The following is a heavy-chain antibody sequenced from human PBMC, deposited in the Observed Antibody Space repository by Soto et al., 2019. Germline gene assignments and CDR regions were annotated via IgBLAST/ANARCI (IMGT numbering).Heavy chain of an antibody. CDR3: ARLYYYGSGSYNWFDP. CDR1: GGSISSYY. V-gene: IGHV4-59*08. D-gene: IGHD3-10*01. CDR2: IHYSGST. Sequence: SETLSLTCTVSGGSISSYYWSWIRQPPGKGLEWIGYIHYSGSTNYNPSLKRRVTISVDTSKNKFSLKLSSVTAADTAVYYCARLYYYGSGSYNWFDPWGQGTLVTVSS. J-gene: IGHJ5*02.